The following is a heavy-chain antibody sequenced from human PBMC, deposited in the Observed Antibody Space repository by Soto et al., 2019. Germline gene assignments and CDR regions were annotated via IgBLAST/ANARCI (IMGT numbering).Heavy chain of an antibody. J-gene: IGHJ4*02. CDR3: ARVEGGDLDY. CDR2: IYYSGST. CDR1: GGSISSSSYY. Sequence: PSETLSLTCTVSGGSISSSSYYWGWIRQPPGKGLEWIGSIYYSGSTYYNPSLKSRVTISVDTSKNQFSLKLSSVTAADTAVYYCARVEGGDLDYWGQGTLVTVSS. D-gene: IGHD3-10*01. V-gene: IGHV4-39*01.